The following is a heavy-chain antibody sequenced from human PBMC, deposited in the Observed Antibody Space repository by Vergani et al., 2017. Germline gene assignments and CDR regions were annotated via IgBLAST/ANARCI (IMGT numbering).Heavy chain of an antibody. Sequence: QLQLQESGPGLVKPSATLSLTCSVSGASIRSRNYYWGWIRQPPGKGLEWIASIYNSGNGDSSSSLKSRVTISADTSKNQFSLRLTSVTAADTAVYYCASGKYYSDSTSHFRGRYFDVWGRGTLVTVPS. V-gene: IGHV4-39*01. CDR2: IYNSGNG. J-gene: IGHJ2*01. CDR1: GASIRSRNYY. D-gene: IGHD3-16*01. CDR3: ASGKYYSDSTSHFRGRYFDV.